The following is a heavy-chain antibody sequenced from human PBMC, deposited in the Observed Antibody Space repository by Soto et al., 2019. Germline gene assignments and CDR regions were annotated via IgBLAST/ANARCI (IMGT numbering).Heavy chain of an antibody. V-gene: IGHV3-49*04. J-gene: IGHJ6*02. D-gene: IGHD2-15*01. CDR3: TRGNLGYCSGGSCYPYYYYYYGMDV. Sequence: SLRLCCTASGFTFGDYAMSWVRQAPGKGLEWVGFIRSKAYGGTTEYAASVKGRFTISRDDSKSIAYLQMNSLKTEDTAVYYCTRGNLGYCSGGSCYPYYYYYYGMDVWGQGTTVTVSS. CDR1: GFTFGDYA. CDR2: IRSKAYGGTT.